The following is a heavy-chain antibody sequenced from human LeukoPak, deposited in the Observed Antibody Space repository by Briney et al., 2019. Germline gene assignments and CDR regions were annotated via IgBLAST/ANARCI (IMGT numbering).Heavy chain of an antibody. D-gene: IGHD3-16*01. V-gene: IGHV1-69*05. Sequence: SVKVSCKASGGTFSSYAISWVRQAPGQGLEWMGGIIPIFGTANYAQKFQGRVTITTDESTSTAYVELSSLRSEDTAVYYCARSWGPSPHHAFDIWGQGTMVTVSS. CDR3: ARSWGPSPHHAFDI. CDR2: IIPIFGTA. J-gene: IGHJ3*02. CDR1: GGTFSSYA.